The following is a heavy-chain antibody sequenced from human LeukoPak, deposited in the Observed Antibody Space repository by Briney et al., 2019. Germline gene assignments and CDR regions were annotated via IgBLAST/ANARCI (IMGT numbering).Heavy chain of an antibody. CDR2: IIPIFGTA. Sequence: SVKVSCKASGGTFSSYAISWVRQAPGQGLEWMGGIIPIFGTANYAQRFQGRVTITADESTSTAYMELSSLRSEDTAVYYCASSKSGSYLNYFDYWGQGTLVTVSS. V-gene: IGHV1-69*13. D-gene: IGHD1-26*01. CDR1: GGTFSSYA. CDR3: ASSKSGSYLNYFDY. J-gene: IGHJ4*02.